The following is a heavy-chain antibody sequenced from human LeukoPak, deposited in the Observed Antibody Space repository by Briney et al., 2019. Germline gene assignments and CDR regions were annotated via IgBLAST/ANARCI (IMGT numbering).Heavy chain of an antibody. CDR1: GFTFSDHY. Sequence: GGSLRLSCAASGFTFSDHYMDWVRQAPGKGLEWVGRTRNKANSYTTEYAASVKGRFTILRDDSKNSLYLQMNSLKTEDTAVYYCVRVGVKVTTTYSDYWAQGTLVTVSS. V-gene: IGHV3-72*01. J-gene: IGHJ4*02. D-gene: IGHD5-12*01. CDR2: TRNKANSYTT. CDR3: VRVGVKVTTTYSDY.